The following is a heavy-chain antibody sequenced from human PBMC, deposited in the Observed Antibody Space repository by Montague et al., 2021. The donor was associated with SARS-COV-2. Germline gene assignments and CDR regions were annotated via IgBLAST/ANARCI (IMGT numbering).Heavy chain of an antibody. D-gene: IGHD3-10*01. CDR3: ARGMIRGGTTPFDY. J-gene: IGHJ4*02. V-gene: IGHV4-39*02. Sequence: SETLSLTCSVSSSSIISSGYYWVCIRQPPGKELVWIGNINYSATSYYNPSLQSRVTISVDTSKHHLSLRLSSVTAADTAVYFCARGMIRGGTTPFDYWGQGSQVTVSA. CDR1: SSSIISSGYY. CDR2: INYSATS.